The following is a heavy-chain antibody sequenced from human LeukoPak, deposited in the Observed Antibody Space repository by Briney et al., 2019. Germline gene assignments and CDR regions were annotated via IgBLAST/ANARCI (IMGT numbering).Heavy chain of an antibody. CDR3: ARALDAAAADCDY. J-gene: IGHJ4*02. D-gene: IGHD6-13*01. CDR2: IKQDGSEK. Sequence: GGSLRLSCAASGFTFSSYWMSWVRQAPGKGLEWVANIKQDGSEKYYVDSVKGRFTISRDNAKNSLYLQMNSLRAEDTAVYYCARALDAAAADCDYWGQGTLVTVSS. V-gene: IGHV3-7*01. CDR1: GFTFSSYW.